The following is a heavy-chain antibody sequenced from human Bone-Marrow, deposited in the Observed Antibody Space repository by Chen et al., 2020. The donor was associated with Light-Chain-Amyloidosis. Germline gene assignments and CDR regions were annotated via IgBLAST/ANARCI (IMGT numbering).Heavy chain of an antibody. CDR1: GFTFDDYG. D-gene: IGHD2-21*01. V-gene: IGHV3-20*04. CDR2: INWNGGRT. CDR3: ASEAGVGITYYCDL. J-gene: IGHJ2*01. Sequence: EVQLVESGGRVVRPGGSLRLSCAASGFTFDDYGMSWVRQAPGKGLEWVYGINWNGGRTGYADFVNGRFMICRENARNSLDLQLNTLSSEDTCLYYCASEAGVGITYYCDLWGPVSRVTVSS.